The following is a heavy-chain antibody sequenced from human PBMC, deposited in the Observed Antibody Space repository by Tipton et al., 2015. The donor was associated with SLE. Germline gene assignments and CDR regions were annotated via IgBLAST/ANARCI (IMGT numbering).Heavy chain of an antibody. D-gene: IGHD1-26*01. V-gene: IGHV4-59*12. CDR3: ARGLRSGVVGATPGY. CDR2: IYYSGST. CDR1: GGSISSYY. Sequence: LRLSCTVSGGSISSYYWTWIRQPPGKGLEWIGYIYYSGSTNYNPSLKSRVTISVDTSKNQFSLKLSSVTAADTAVYYCARGLRSGVVGATPGYWGQGTLVTVSS. J-gene: IGHJ4*02.